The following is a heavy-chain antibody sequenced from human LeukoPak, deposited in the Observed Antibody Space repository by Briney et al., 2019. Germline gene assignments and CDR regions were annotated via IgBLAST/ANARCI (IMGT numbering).Heavy chain of an antibody. J-gene: IGHJ3*01. V-gene: IGHV3-30-3*01. Sequence: GGSVSLLYSPSGFTFSRCYMLWVRQAPGKGLEWVAVISYDGSNKYYADSVKGRFTISRDNSKNTLYLQMNSLSAEDTAVYYCARCRDIVFEFWGQGTMVTVSS. CDR1: GFTFSRCY. CDR3: ARCRDIVFEF. D-gene: IGHD3-16*02. CDR2: ISYDGSNK.